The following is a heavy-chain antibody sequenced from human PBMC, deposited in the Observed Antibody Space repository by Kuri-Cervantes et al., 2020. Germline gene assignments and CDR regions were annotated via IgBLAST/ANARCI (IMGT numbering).Heavy chain of an antibody. D-gene: IGHD6-19*01. Sequence: GGSLRLSCAASGFTFSSYGMHWVRQAPGKGLEWVAVISYDGSNKYYADSVKGRFTISRDNSKNTLYLQMNSLRSDDTAVYYCARERLAVAGLHGWFDPWGQGTLVPSPQ. J-gene: IGHJ5*02. CDR2: ISYDGSNK. CDR3: ARERLAVAGLHGWFDP. CDR1: GFTFSSYG. V-gene: IGHV3-30*03.